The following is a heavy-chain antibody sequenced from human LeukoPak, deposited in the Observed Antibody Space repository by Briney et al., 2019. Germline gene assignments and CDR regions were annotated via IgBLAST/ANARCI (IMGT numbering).Heavy chain of an antibody. Sequence: ASVKVSCKASGYTFTSYYMHWVRQAPGQELEWMGIINPSGGSTSYAQKFQGRVTMTRDMSTSTVYMELSSLSSEDTAGYYCAMAYPGGYSNYYYYYMDVWGKGTTVTVSS. V-gene: IGHV1-46*01. CDR2: INPSGGST. CDR1: GYTFTSYY. CDR3: AMAYPGGYSNYYYYYMDV. J-gene: IGHJ6*03. D-gene: IGHD4-11*01.